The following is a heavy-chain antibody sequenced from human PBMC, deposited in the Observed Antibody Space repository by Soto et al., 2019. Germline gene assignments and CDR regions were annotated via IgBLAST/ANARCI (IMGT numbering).Heavy chain of an antibody. J-gene: IGHJ4*02. CDR3: ARIDSWALNFDY. Sequence: PGGSLRLSCAASGFTFSSHHMHRVRQAPGQGLEWVALIWNDGSNKFYADSVKGRFTISRDNSKNTLYLQMNSLRAEDTAIYYCARIDSWALNFDYWGQGTLVTVSS. CDR2: IWNDGSNK. CDR1: GFTFSSHH. D-gene: IGHD6-13*01. V-gene: IGHV3-33*01.